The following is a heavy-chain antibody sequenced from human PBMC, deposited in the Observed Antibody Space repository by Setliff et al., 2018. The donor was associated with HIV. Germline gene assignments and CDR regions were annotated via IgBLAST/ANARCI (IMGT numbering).Heavy chain of an antibody. CDR2: LNTDGSGM. J-gene: IGHJ4*02. D-gene: IGHD6-13*01. Sequence: GGSLRLSCATSGFTFTSYWINWVRQAPGKGLEWVAYLNTDGSGMYYVDSVKGRFTISRDNAKNSLYLQMNSLRAEDTAVYYCAKDSHYSRYSSSWGIFDYWGQGILVTVSS. CDR1: GFTFTSYW. V-gene: IGHV3-7*01. CDR3: AKDSHYSRYSSSWGIFDY.